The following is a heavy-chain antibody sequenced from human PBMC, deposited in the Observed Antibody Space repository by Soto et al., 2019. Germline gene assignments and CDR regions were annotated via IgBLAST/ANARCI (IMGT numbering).Heavy chain of an antibody. D-gene: IGHD2-21*02. Sequence: SDTLSLTWTVSGGSISSYYWSWIRQPPGKGLEWIGYMYNTGSTIYNPSLKSRVTISVDTSKNQFSLKLNSVTAADTAVYYCARDLWGYCGADCYPLDVWGQGTTVTVSS. CDR3: ARDLWGYCGADCYPLDV. CDR2: MYNTGST. J-gene: IGHJ6*02. V-gene: IGHV4-59*01. CDR1: GGSISSYY.